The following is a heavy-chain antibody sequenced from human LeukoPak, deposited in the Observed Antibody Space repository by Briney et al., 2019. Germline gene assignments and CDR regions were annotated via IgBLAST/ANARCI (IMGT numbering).Heavy chain of an antibody. Sequence: ASVKVSCKPSGYTFTIYGISWVRQAPGQGLEWMGWISAYNGNTNYAQKLQGRVTMTTDTSTSTAYMELRSLRSDDTAVYYCAMGSYSSSWRGYYYGMDVWGQGTTVTVSS. CDR1: GYTFTIYG. J-gene: IGHJ6*02. V-gene: IGHV1-18*01. D-gene: IGHD6-13*01. CDR3: AMGSYSSSWRGYYYGMDV. CDR2: ISAYNGNT.